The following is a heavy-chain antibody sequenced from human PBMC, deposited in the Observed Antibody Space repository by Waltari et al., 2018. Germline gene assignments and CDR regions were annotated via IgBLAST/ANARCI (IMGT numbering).Heavy chain of an antibody. V-gene: IGHV4-39*07. CDR2: IYYSGNT. CDR3: ARVDSSGYYAFDY. J-gene: IGHJ4*02. D-gene: IGHD3-22*01. Sequence: QLQLQESGPGLVKPSETLSLTCTVSGVSITNSNYYWGWIRQPPGKGLEWIGNIYYSGNTYYNPSLKSRVTISEDTSKNQFSLKLSSVTAADTAVYYCARVDSSGYYAFDYWGQGTLVTVSS. CDR1: GVSITNSNYY.